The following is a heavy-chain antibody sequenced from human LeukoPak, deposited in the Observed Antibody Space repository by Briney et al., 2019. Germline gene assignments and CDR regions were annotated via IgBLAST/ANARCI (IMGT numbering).Heavy chain of an antibody. CDR2: TYYSGST. J-gene: IGHJ4*02. V-gene: IGHV4-39*07. Sequence: KSSETLSLTCTVSGGSISSSSYYWGWIRQPPGKGLEWIGSTYYSGSTNYNPSLKSRATISVDTSKNQFSLKLSSVTAADTAVYYWARAREYFDYWGQGTLVTVSS. CDR3: ARAREYFDY. CDR1: GGSISSSSYY.